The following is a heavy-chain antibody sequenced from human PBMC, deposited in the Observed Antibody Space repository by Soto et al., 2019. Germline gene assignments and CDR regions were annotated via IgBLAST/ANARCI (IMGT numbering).Heavy chain of an antibody. D-gene: IGHD1-26*01. J-gene: IGHJ4*02. CDR3: ATSIVGSTDDDFDY. CDR2: IDPSDSYT. V-gene: IGHV5-10-1*01. Sequence: GESLKISCKSSGYSFTIYCINWVRQMPGKGLEWMGRIDPSDSYTNYSPSFQGHVTISADKSIRTVYLQWSSLKASDTAMYYCATSIVGSTDDDFDYWGQGTLVTVSS. CDR1: GYSFTIYC.